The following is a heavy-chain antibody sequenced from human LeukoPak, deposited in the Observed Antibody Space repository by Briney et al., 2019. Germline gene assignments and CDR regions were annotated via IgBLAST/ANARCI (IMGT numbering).Heavy chain of an antibody. CDR1: GFTFSSYW. D-gene: IGHD5-24*01. CDR2: INSDGSST. Sequence: GGSLRLSCAASGFTFSSYWMHWVRQAPGKGLVWVSRINSDGSSTSYADSVEGRFTISRDNAKNTLYLQMNSLRAEDTAVYYCAREPQRWLQSYFDLWGRGTLVTVSS. V-gene: IGHV3-74*01. CDR3: AREPQRWLQSYFDL. J-gene: IGHJ2*01.